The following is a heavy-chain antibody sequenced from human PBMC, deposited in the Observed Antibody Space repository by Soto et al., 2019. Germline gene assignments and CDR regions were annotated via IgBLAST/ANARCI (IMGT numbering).Heavy chain of an antibody. D-gene: IGHD3-16*02. CDR3: AKEPGDSSSRYDYVWGSYRYGYCDY. CDR1: GFTSSSYA. V-gene: IGHV3-23*01. Sequence: PGGSLRLSCAASGFTSSSYAMRWVRQAPGKGLECVSGISGSAGSAYYADSVKGRFTISRDNSKNTLYLQMNSLRAEDRAVYYCAKEPGDSSSRYDYVWGSYRYGYCDYWAQGTLVTVSS. CDR2: ISGSAGSA. J-gene: IGHJ4*02.